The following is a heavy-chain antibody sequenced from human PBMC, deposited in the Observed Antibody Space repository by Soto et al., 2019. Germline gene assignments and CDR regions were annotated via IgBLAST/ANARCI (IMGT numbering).Heavy chain of an antibody. CDR2: INPHTGNT. CDR1: GYTFSSYG. D-gene: IGHD3-10*01. V-gene: IGHV1-18*01. CDR3: ARVWFGELSSDC. J-gene: IGHJ4*02. Sequence: QAHLVQSGAELKKPGASVKVSCKASGYTFSSYGISCVRQAPRQGFEWMGWINPHTGNTNYAQKFQGRVTMTTDTSTSTAYMDLRSLTSDDTAVYDCARVWFGELSSDCWGQGTLVTVAS.